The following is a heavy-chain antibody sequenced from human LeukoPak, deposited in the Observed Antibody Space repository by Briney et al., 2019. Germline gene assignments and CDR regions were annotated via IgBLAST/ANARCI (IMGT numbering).Heavy chain of an antibody. CDR1: GYTFTGYY. J-gene: IGHJ6*02. CDR2: INPSSGGT. V-gene: IGHV1-2*02. D-gene: IGHD3-10*01. Sequence: ASVKVSCKASGYTFTGYYMHWVRQAPGQGLEWMGWINPSSGGTNYAQKFQGRVTMTRDTSISTAYMELSRLRSDDTAVYYCARDRQVLLWFGELLGNYYYYYGMDVWGQGTTVTVSS. CDR3: ARDRQVLLWFGELLGNYYYYYGMDV.